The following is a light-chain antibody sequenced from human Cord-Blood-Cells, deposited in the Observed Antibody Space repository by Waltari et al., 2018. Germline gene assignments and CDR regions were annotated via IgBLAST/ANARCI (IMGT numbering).Light chain of an antibody. Sequence: EIVLTHTLATRSLSPGDRAPLSCRASQSVSSYLAWYQQKPGQAPRLLIYDASNRHTGIPARFSGSGSGTDFTLTISSLEPEDFAAYYCQQRSNWPLTFGGGTKVEIK. CDR2: DAS. CDR1: QSVSSY. J-gene: IGKJ4*01. V-gene: IGKV3-11*01. CDR3: QQRSNWPLT.